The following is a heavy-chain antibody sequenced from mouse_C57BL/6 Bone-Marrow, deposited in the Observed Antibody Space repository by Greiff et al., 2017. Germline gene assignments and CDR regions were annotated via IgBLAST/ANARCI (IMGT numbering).Heavy chain of an antibody. V-gene: IGHV1-82*01. Sequence: VQLQQSGPELVKPGASVKISCKASGYAFSSSWMNWVKQRPGKGLEWNGRIYPGDGDTNYNGKFKGKATLTADKSSSTAYMQLSSLTSEDSAVYFCARGFITTVVAFDYWGQGTTLTVSS. D-gene: IGHD1-1*01. CDR2: IYPGDGDT. CDR1: GYAFSSSW. J-gene: IGHJ2*01. CDR3: ARGFITTVVAFDY.